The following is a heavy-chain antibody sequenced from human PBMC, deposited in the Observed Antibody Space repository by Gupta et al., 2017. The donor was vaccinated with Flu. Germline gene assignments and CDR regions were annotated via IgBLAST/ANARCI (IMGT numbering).Heavy chain of an antibody. J-gene: IGHJ4*02. Sequence: VRQAPGKGLEWVSYISGGGTTIYYADSVNGRFTISRDNAKNALYLQMNSLRAEDTAVYYCASYYYDSSGTHFWGQGTLVTGAS. CDR2: ISGGGTTI. CDR3: ASYYYDSSGTHF. D-gene: IGHD3-22*01. V-gene: IGHV3-48*01.